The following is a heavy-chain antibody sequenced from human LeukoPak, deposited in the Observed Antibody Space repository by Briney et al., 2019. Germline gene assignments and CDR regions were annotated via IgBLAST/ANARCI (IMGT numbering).Heavy chain of an antibody. CDR1: GYTFSIYG. J-gene: IGHJ3*02. CDR2: INPSGGST. CDR3: SRDREGYSYGADAFDI. Sequence: ASVKVSCRASGYTFSIYGINWVRQAPGQGLEWMGIINPSGGSTSYAQKFQGRVAMTRGMSTSTVYMELSRLTSEDTAVYYCSRDREGYSYGADAFDIWGQGTMVTVSS. D-gene: IGHD5-18*01. V-gene: IGHV1-46*01.